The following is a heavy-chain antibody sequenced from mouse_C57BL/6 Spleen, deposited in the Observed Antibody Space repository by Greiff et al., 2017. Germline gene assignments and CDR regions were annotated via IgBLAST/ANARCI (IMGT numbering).Heavy chain of an antibody. J-gene: IGHJ2*01. CDR3: ASSSALFDY. Sequence: QVQLKQSGPELVKPGASVKISCKASGYAFSSSWMNWVKQRPGKGLEWIGRIYPGDGDTTYNGKFKGKATLTADKSSSTAYMQLSSLTSEDSAVYFCASSSALFDYWGQGTTLTVSS. V-gene: IGHV1-82*01. CDR2: IYPGDGDT. CDR1: GYAFSSSW. D-gene: IGHD6-1*01.